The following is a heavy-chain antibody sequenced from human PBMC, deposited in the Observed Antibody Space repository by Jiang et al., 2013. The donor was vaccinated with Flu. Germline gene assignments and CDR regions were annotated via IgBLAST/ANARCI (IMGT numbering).Heavy chain of an antibody. J-gene: IGHJ4*02. Sequence: VQLVESGGGLVQPGGSLRLSCAASGFTFSSYAMSWVRQAPGKGLEWVSAISGSGGSTYYADSVKGRFTISRDNSKNTLYLQMNSLRVEDTAVYYCAKYKSHNKAVVTAIPHHDYWGQGTLVTVSS. CDR1: GFTFSSYA. CDR3: AKYKSHNKAVVTAIPHHDY. D-gene: IGHD2-21*02. CDR2: ISGSGGST. V-gene: IGHV3-23*04.